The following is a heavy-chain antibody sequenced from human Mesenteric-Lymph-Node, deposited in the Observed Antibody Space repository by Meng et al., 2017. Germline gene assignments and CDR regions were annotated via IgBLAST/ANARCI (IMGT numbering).Heavy chain of an antibody. CDR2: INHSGST. D-gene: IGHD2-21*02. CDR1: GGSFSDYF. Sequence: QLHVQQGGAGLLKPSETLSLTCAVYGGSFSDYFWTWIRQPPGKGLEWIGEINHSGSTNYNPSLKSRVTISVDTSKNQFSLKLTSVTATDTAVYYCARVAFCGGDCYFLAPWGQGTLVTVSS. CDR3: ARVAFCGGDCYFLAP. J-gene: IGHJ5*02. V-gene: IGHV4-34*01.